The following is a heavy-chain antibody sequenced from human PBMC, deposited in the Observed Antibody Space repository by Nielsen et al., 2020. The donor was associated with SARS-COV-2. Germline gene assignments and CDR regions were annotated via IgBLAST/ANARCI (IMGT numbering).Heavy chain of an antibody. CDR1: GFTFDDYA. Sequence: GGSLRLSCAASGFTFDDYAMHGVRQAPGKGLEWVSGISWNSGSIGYADSVKGRFTISRDNAKNSLYLQMNSLRAEDTALYYCAKLTYYYDSSDYWGQGTLVTVSS. V-gene: IGHV3-9*01. J-gene: IGHJ4*02. CDR2: ISWNSGSI. CDR3: AKLTYYYDSSDY. D-gene: IGHD3-22*01.